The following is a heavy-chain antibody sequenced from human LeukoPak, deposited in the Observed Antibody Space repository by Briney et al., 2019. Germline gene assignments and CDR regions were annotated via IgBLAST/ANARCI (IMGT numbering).Heavy chain of an antibody. CDR2: INAGNGNT. V-gene: IGHV1-3*01. CDR3: ARAYPPRSRYIVATMRGYFDY. Sequence: ASVKVSCKASGYTFTSYAMHWVRQAPGQRLEWMGWINAGNGNTKYSQKLQGRVTITRDTSASTAYMELSSLRSEDTAVYYCARAYPPRSRYIVATMRGYFDYWGQGTLVTVSS. J-gene: IGHJ4*02. CDR1: GYTFTSYA. D-gene: IGHD5-12*01.